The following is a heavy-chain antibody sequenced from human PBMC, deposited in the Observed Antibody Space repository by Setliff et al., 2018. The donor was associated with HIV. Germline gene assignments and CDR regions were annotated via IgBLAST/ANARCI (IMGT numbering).Heavy chain of an antibody. CDR2: IYYSGST. CDR1: GGSITNYY. D-gene: IGHD3-22*01. CDR3: ARHARSITMTTDWYFDL. J-gene: IGHJ2*01. Sequence: KPSETLSLTCTVSGGSITNYYWSWIRQPPGKGLEWIGFIYYSGSTNYNPSLKSRVTISVDTSKHQFSPKLSSVTAADTAVYYCARHARSITMTTDWYFDLWGRGTLVTVS. V-gene: IGHV4-59*08.